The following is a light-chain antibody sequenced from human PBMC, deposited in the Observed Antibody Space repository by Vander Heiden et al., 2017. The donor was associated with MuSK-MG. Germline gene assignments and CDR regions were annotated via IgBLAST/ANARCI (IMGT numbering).Light chain of an antibody. CDR1: SRDAGGYNY. J-gene: IGLJ2*01. CDR3: TSDTSSSTLV. CDR2: DVS. Sequence: QSALTQPASVSGSPGPSLTISCPGPSRDAGGYNYVSWYQQHPGNPHILMFYDVSSRTAGVANRFSGSKSGNTASPTTSVRTEEDDADYYATSDTSSSTLVFGGGTKLTVL. V-gene: IGLV2-14*01.